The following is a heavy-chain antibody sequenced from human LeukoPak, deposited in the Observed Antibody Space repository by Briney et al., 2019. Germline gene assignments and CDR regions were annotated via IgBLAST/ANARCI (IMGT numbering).Heavy chain of an antibody. CDR2: IYTSGST. CDR3: AREVAAAGTRWFDP. D-gene: IGHD6-13*01. Sequence: SETLSLTCTVSGGSISSYYWSWIRQPAGKGLEWIGRIYTSGSTNYSPLLKSRVTMSVDTSKNQFSLTLSSVTAADTAVYYCAREVAAAGTRWFDPWGQGTLVTVSS. J-gene: IGHJ5*02. CDR1: GGSISSYY. V-gene: IGHV4-4*07.